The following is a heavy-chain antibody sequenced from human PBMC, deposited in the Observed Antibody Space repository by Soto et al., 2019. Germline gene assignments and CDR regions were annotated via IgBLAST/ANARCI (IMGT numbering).Heavy chain of an antibody. CDR1: SGSFSGYY. V-gene: IGHV4-34*01. J-gene: IGHJ4*02. Sequence: QVQLQQWGAGLLKPSETLSLTCAVYSGSFSGYYWSWIRQPPGKGLEWIGELYQGLRIIYNPSLESRVTLSGDSSKNQFSLKLRSVTAADTAVYYCARHGGYYFDYWGQGTLVTVSS. CDR3: ARHGGYYFDY. D-gene: IGHD3-16*01. CDR2: LYQGLRI.